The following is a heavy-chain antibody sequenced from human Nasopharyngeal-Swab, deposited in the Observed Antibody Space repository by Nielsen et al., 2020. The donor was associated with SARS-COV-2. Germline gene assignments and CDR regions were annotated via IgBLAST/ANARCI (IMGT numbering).Heavy chain of an antibody. Sequence: GSLRLSCTVSGGSISSYYWSWIRQPPGKGLEWIGYIYYSGSTNYNPSLKSRVTISVDTSKNQFSLKLSPVTAADTAVYYCARGALWGRFYYYYYGMDVWGQGTTVTVSS. J-gene: IGHJ6*02. V-gene: IGHV4-59*01. CDR1: GGSISSYY. CDR2: IYYSGST. D-gene: IGHD3-16*01. CDR3: ARGALWGRFYYYYYGMDV.